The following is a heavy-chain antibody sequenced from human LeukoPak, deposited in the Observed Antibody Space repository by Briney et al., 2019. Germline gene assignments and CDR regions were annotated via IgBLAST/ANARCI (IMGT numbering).Heavy chain of an antibody. CDR1: GFTFSHYW. J-gene: IGHJ4*02. CDR3: ARVGWRGYYLDY. D-gene: IGHD3-3*01. V-gene: IGHV3-53*01. CDR2: IYSGVST. Sequence: TGGSLRLSCAASGFTFSHYWTSWVRQAPGKGLEWVSVIYSGVSTYYADSVKGRFTISRDNSKNTLYLQMNSLRAEDTAVYYCARVGWRGYYLDYWGQGTLVTVSS.